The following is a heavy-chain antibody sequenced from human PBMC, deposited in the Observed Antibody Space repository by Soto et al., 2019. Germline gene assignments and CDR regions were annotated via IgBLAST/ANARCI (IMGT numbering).Heavy chain of an antibody. CDR3: ARIIPTGYSSGCYPSVLFVQ. Sequence: SGPTLVNPTETLTLTCTVSGFSLSNARMGVSWIRQPPGRALEWLAHIFSNDEKSYSTSLRSRLTISKDTSKSQVVLTMTNMDPVDTATYYCARIIPTGYSSGCYPSVLFVQWRQGNLVTVXS. D-gene: IGHD6-19*01. J-gene: IGHJ4*01. V-gene: IGHV2-26*01. CDR1: GFSLSNARMG. CDR2: IFSNDEK.